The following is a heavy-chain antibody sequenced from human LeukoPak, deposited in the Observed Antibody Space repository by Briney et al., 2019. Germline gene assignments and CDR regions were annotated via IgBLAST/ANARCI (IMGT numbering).Heavy chain of an antibody. D-gene: IGHD2-15*01. CDR3: ARVWCSGGSCYSSRGAFDI. CDR2: IIPIFGTA. J-gene: IGHJ3*02. V-gene: IGHV1-69*01. Sequence: SVKVSCKAPGGTFSSYAISWVRQAPGQGLEWMGGIIPIFGTANYAQKFQGRVTITADESTSTAYMELSSLRYEDTAVYYCARVWCSGGSCYSSRGAFDIWGQGTMVTVSS. CDR1: GGTFSSYA.